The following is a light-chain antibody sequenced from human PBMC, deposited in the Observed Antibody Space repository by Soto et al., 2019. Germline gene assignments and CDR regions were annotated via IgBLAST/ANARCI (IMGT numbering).Light chain of an antibody. V-gene: IGLV2-14*01. Sequence: QPVLTQPASVSGSPGQSITISCTGTSSDVGGYNCVSWYQQHPGKAPKLMIYEVSNRPSGVSNRFSGSKSGNTASLTISGLQAEDEADYYCSSYTSSSTLVFGGGTKVTVL. CDR2: EVS. CDR1: SSDVGGYNC. J-gene: IGLJ3*02. CDR3: SSYTSSSTLV.